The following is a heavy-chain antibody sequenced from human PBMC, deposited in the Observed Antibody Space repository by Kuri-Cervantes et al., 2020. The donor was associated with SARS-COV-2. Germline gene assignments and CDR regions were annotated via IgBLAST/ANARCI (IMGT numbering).Heavy chain of an antibody. CDR1: GFTFDEYA. J-gene: IGHJ4*02. CDR2: INGNGDSS. Sequence: GGSLRLSCAGSGFTFDEYAMTWVRQAPGKGLVWVSGINGNGDSSGYADSVEGRFTVFRDNAKNSLYLQMHSLKTEDTAVYNCTTLIDYWGQGALVTVSS. V-gene: IGHV3-20*01. CDR3: TTLIDY.